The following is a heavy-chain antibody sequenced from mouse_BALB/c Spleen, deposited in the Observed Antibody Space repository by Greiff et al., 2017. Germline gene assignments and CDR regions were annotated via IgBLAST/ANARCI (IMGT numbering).Heavy chain of an antibody. V-gene: IGHV1-69*02. J-gene: IGHJ4*01. CDR1: GYTFTSYW. D-gene: IGHD6-1*01. CDR3: ARREDSPYYAMDY. CDR2: IDPSDSYT. Sequence: QVQLQQPGAELVKPGASVKLSCKASGYTFTSYWMHWVKQRPGQGLEWIGEIDPSDSYTNYNQKFKGKATLTVDKSSSTAYMQLSSLTSEDSAVYYCARREDSPYYAMDYWGQGTWVSVAA.